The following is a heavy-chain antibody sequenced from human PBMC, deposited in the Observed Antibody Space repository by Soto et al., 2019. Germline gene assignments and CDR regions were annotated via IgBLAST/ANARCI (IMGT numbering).Heavy chain of an antibody. CDR1: GFTFSSYA. CDR3: AKDLKSGYYYGMDV. V-gene: IGHV3-23*01. Sequence: GSLRLSCAASGFTFSSYAMSWVRQAPGKGLEWVSAISGSGGSTYYADSVKGRFTISRDNSKNTLYLQMNSLRAEDTAVYYCAKDLKSGYYYGMDVWGQGTTVTVSS. J-gene: IGHJ6*02. CDR2: ISGSGGST.